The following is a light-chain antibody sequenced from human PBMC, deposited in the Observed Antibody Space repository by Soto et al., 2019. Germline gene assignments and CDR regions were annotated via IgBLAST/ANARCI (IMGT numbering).Light chain of an antibody. CDR3: NSYTSSSTLV. CDR1: SSDVGGYNY. J-gene: IGLJ2*01. CDR2: EVG. Sequence: HSALTQPASVSGSPGQSITISCTGTSSDVGGYNYVSWYQQHPGKAPKLMIYEVGNRPSGVSNRFSGSKSGNTASLTISGLQAEDEADYYCNSYTSSSTLVFGGGTKLTVL. V-gene: IGLV2-14*01.